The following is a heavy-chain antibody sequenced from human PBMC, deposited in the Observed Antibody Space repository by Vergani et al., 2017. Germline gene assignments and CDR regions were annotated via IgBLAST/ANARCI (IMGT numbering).Heavy chain of an antibody. CDR3: ARDPMVRSVTSPTCFDY. Sequence: DVHLAESGGGFFQPGGSLRLSCSASGFTFSPYSMNWVRQAPGKGLEWVSYIYSSGRTIYYADSVKGRFTISRDNAKNSLYLQMNSLRAEDTAIYYCARDPMVRSVTSPTCFDYWGQGTLVTVSS. CDR1: GFTFSPYS. D-gene: IGHD3-10*01. CDR2: IYSSGRTI. V-gene: IGHV3-48*01. J-gene: IGHJ4*02.